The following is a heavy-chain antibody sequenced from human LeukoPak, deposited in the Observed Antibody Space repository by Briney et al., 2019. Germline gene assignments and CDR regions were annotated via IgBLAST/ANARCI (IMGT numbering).Heavy chain of an antibody. J-gene: IGHJ4*02. CDR2: MNPNSGNT. D-gene: IGHD3-22*01. CDR3: ARVRSPPYYYDSSGYQLDY. V-gene: IGHV1-8*01. CDR1: GYTFTSYD. Sequence: ASVKVSCKASGYTFTSYDINWVRQATGQGLEWMGWMNPNSGNTGYAQKFQGRVTMTRNTSISTAYMELSSLRSEDTAVYYCARVRSPPYYYDSSGYQLDYWGQGTLVTVSS.